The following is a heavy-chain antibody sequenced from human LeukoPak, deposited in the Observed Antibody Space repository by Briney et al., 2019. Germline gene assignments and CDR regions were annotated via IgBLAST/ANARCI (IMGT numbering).Heavy chain of an antibody. CDR3: VRRSSGYYYYMDV. J-gene: IGHJ6*03. V-gene: IGHV3-30*04. D-gene: IGHD3-22*01. CDR1: GLTLISYA. CDR2: ISYDGSNK. Sequence: TGGSRSLSVAASGLTLISYAMHWFRQAAGKGLGWVAVISYDGSNKYYADSVKGRFTISRDNSKNTLYLQMNSLRAEDTAVYYCVRRSSGYYYYMDVWGKGTTVTVSS.